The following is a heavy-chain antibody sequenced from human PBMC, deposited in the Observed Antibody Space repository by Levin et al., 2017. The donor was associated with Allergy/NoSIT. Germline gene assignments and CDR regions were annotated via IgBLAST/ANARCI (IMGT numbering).Heavy chain of an antibody. Sequence: GGSLRLSCAASGFTFSSYAMHWVRQAPGKGLEWVAVISYDGSNKYYADSVKGRFTISRDNSKNTLYLQMNSLRAEDTAVYYCARDYIFMGSGSYGAFDIWGQGTMVTVSS. J-gene: IGHJ3*02. V-gene: IGHV3-30-3*01. CDR3: ARDYIFMGSGSYGAFDI. CDR1: GFTFSSYA. CDR2: ISYDGSNK. D-gene: IGHD3-10*01.